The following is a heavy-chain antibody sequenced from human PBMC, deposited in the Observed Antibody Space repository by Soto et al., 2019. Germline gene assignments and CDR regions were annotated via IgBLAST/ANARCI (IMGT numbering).Heavy chain of an antibody. J-gene: IGHJ5*02. CDR3: AKNSGWFNT. CDR2: IDGSGGTT. D-gene: IGHD3-10*01. CDR1: GFPFSSTD. Sequence: EFQVLQSGGGLVQPGGSPTLSCAASGFPFSSTDMTWVRQAPGKGLEWVSTIDGSGGTTYYADSVKGRFTISRDNSINTVFLQMNSLRADDTALYFCAKNSGWFNTWGQGALVTVSS. V-gene: IGHV3-23*01.